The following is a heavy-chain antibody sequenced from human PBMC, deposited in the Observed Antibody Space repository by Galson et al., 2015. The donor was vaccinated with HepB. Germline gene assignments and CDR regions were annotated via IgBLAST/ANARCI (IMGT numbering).Heavy chain of an antibody. CDR2: ISSSSSYT. J-gene: IGHJ4*02. D-gene: IGHD1-1*01. CDR1: GFTFSDYY. Sequence: SLRLSCAASGFTFSDYYMSWIRQAPGKGLEWVSYISSSSSYTNYADSVKGRFTISRDNAKNSLYLQMNSLRAEDTAVYYCARTGPGNVWTTFYFDYWGQGTLVTVSS. V-gene: IGHV3-11*06. CDR3: ARTGPGNVWTTFYFDY.